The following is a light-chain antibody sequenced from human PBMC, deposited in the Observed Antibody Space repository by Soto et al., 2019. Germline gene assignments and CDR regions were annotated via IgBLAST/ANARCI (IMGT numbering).Light chain of an antibody. CDR2: AAS. CDR3: QQANSFPLT. Sequence: IQITQSPATLPASVGDRVTITCRASQSISNWLAWYQQKPGKAPKLLIYAASSLQSGVPSRFSGSGSGTDFTLTISSLQPEDFATYYCQQANSFPLTFGGGTNVDIK. CDR1: QSISNW. V-gene: IGKV1-12*01. J-gene: IGKJ4*01.